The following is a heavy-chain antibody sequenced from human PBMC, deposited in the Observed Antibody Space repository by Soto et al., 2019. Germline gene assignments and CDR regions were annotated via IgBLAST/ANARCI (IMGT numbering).Heavy chain of an antibody. CDR1: GYTFTSYA. V-gene: IGHV1-3*01. CDR3: ARDRAPQTSTVLNAFDS. CDR2: INAGNGNT. Sequence: ASVKVSCKASGYTFTSYAMHWVRQAPGQRLEWMGWINAGNGNTKYSQKFQGRVTITRDTSASTAHMELSSLRSEDTAVYYCARDRAPQTSTVLNAFDSWGQGTMVTLSS. J-gene: IGHJ3*02. D-gene: IGHD4-4*01.